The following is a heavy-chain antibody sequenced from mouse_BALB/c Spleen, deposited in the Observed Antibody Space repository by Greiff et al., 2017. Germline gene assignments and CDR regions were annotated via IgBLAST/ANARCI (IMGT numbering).Heavy chain of an antibody. V-gene: IGHV2-9-2*01. CDR2: IWTGGGT. CDR1: GFSLTSYD. CDR3: VRVTREGWYFDV. Sequence: QVQLKESGPGLVAPSQSLSITCTVSGFSLTSYDISWIRQPPGKGLEWLGVIWTGGGTNYNSAFMSRLSISKDNSKSQVFLKMNSLQTDDTAIYYCVRVTREGWYFDVWGAGTTVTVSS. J-gene: IGHJ1*01.